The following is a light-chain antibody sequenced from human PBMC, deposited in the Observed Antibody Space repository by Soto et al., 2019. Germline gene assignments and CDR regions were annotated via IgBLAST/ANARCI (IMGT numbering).Light chain of an antibody. CDR3: CSYAGSFNYV. V-gene: IGLV2-11*01. CDR1: SSDVGGYNY. J-gene: IGLJ1*01. CDR2: DVS. Sequence: QSALTQPLSVSGSTGQSVTISCTRTSSDVGGYNYVSWYQQHPGKAPKLMIYDVSKRPSGVPDRFSGSKSGNTASLTISGLQAEDEADYYCCSYAGSFNYVFGTGTKVTVL.